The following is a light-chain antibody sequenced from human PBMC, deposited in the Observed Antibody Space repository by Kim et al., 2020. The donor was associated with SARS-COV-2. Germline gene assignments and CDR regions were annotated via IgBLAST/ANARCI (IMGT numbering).Light chain of an antibody. V-gene: IGKV1-5*03. CDR1: QSICSW. J-gene: IGKJ1*01. Sequence: DFQMTQSLSTLPASVGDRVTITCRASQSICSWLAWYQQKPGKAPKLLIYKASTLESGVPSRFSVSGSGTEFTLTISSLQPDDFESYYCQQYNSYRTFGQGTKVDIK. CDR3: QQYNSYRT. CDR2: KAS.